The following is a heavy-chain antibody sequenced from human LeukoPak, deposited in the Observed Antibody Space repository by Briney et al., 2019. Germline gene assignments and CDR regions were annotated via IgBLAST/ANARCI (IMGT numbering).Heavy chain of an antibody. CDR3: AKGRNYYGSGSYYNVPLDY. V-gene: IGHV3-23*01. Sequence: GGSLRLSCAASGFTFSSYAMSWVRQAPGKGLEWVSAISGSGGSTYYADSVKGRFTISRDNSKNTLYLQMNSLRAEDTAVYYCAKGRNYYGSGSYYNVPLDYWGQGTLVTVSS. J-gene: IGHJ4*02. D-gene: IGHD3-10*01. CDR1: GFTFSSYA. CDR2: ISGSGGST.